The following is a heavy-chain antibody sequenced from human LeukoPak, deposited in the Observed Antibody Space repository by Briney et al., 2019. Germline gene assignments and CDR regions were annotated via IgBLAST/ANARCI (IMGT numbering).Heavy chain of an antibody. CDR2: ISSSSSYI. D-gene: IGHD6-19*01. J-gene: IGHJ4*02. Sequence: GGSLRLSCAASGFTFSSYSMNWVRQAPGKGLEWVSSISSSSSYIYYADSVKGRFTISRDKAKNSLYLQMNSLRAEDTAVYYCARDGAASGWYVPVVDYWGQGTLVTVSS. CDR3: ARDGAASGWYVPVVDY. V-gene: IGHV3-21*01. CDR1: GFTFSSYS.